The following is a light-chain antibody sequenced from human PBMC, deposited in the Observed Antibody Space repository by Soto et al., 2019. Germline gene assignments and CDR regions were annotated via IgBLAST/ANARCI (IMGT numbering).Light chain of an antibody. Sequence: QSVLTQPPSASGSPGQSVTISCTGTSSDVGGCKFVSWYQQYPGKAPKLIIYEVSMRTSGVPDRFTGFKSGNTATLTVSGLQAEDEADYYCSSCAGSNNPYVFGTGTKLTVL. CDR1: SSDVGGCKF. CDR3: SSCAGSNNPYV. CDR2: EVS. V-gene: IGLV2-8*01. J-gene: IGLJ1*01.